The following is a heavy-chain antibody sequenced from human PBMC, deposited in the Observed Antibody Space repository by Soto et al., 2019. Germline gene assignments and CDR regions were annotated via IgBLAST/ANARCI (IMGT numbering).Heavy chain of an antibody. CDR2: ISYDGSNK. V-gene: IGHV3-30-3*01. CDR1: GFTFSSYA. CDR3: ARDRGRLQFYYYYGMDV. D-gene: IGHD4-4*01. Sequence: PGGSLRLSCAASGFTFSSYAMHWVRQAPGKGLEWVAVISYDGSNKYYADSVKGRFTISRDNSKNTLYLQMNSLRAEDTAVYYCARDRGRLQFYYYYGMDVRGQRTTVTVSS. J-gene: IGHJ6*02.